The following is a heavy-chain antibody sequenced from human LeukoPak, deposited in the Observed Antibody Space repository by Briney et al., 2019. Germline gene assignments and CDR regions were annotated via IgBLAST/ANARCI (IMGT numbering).Heavy chain of an antibody. CDR1: GYTFTSYY. CDR2: INPSGGST. D-gene: IGHD3-3*01. V-gene: IGHV1-46*01. CDR3: ARDPRETIFGVEDEPGVNWFDP. Sequence: GASVKVSCKASGYTFTSYYMHWVRQAPGQGLEWMGIINPSGGSTSYAQKFQGRVTMTRDMSTSTVYMELSSLRSEDTAVYYCARDPRETIFGVEDEPGVNWFDPWGQGTLVTVSS. J-gene: IGHJ5*02.